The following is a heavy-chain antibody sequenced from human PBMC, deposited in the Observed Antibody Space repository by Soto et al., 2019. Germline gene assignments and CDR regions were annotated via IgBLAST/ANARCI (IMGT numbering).Heavy chain of an antibody. V-gene: IGHV3-23*01. CDR1: GFTFSSYA. CDR2: ISGSGGST. J-gene: IGHJ6*03. CDR3: AKDPIPNNYGYYYMDV. Sequence: GGSLRLSCAASGFTFSSYAMSWVRQAPGKGLEWVSAISGSGGSTYYADSVKGRFTISRDNSKNTLYLQMNSLGAEDTAVYYCAKDPIPNNYGYYYMDVWGKGTTVTVSS.